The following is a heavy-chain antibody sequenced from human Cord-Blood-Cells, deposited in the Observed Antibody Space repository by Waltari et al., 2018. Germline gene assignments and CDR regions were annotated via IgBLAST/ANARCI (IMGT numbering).Heavy chain of an antibody. Sequence: EVQLVESGGGLVQPGGSLRLPCAASGFTPSSSWMSWVRQAPGKGLEWVANIKQDGSEKYYVDSVKGRFTISRDNAKNSLYLQMNSLRAEDTAVYYCARESSYDAFDIWGQGTMVTVSS. CDR3: ARESSYDAFDI. J-gene: IGHJ3*02. CDR1: GFTPSSSW. CDR2: IKQDGSEK. V-gene: IGHV3-7*01. D-gene: IGHD6-13*01.